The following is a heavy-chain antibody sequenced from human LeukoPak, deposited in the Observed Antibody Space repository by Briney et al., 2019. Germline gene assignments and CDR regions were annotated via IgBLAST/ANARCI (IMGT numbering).Heavy chain of an antibody. CDR1: GFTLDDYA. CDR2: ISWNSGSI. Sequence: PGRSLRLSCAASGFTLDDYAMHWVRQAPGKGLEWVSGISWNSGSIGYADSVKGRFTISRDNAKNSLYLQMNSLRAEDTALYYCAKSAVSCGRYYFDYCGQGTLVTVSS. J-gene: IGHJ4*02. V-gene: IGHV3-9*01. CDR3: AKSAVSCGRYYFDY. D-gene: IGHD1-26*01.